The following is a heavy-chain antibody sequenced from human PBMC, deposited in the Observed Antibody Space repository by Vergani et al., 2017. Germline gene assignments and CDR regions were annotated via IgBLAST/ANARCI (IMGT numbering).Heavy chain of an antibody. CDR1: GFTFSSYA. CDR3: AKGTHCSGGSCYSEEYFQH. CDR2: IYSGGSST. V-gene: IGHV3-23*03. D-gene: IGHD2-15*01. Sequence: EVQLLESGGGLVQPGGSLRLSCAASGFTFSSYAMSWVRQAPGKGLEWVSLIYSGGSSTYYADSVKGRFTISRDNSKNTLYLQMNSLRAEDTAVYYCAKGTHCSGGSCYSEEYFQHWGQGTLVTVSS. J-gene: IGHJ1*01.